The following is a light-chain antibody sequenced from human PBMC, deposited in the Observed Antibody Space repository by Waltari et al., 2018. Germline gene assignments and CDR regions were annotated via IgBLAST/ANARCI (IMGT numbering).Light chain of an antibody. J-gene: IGLJ1*01. CDR3: CSYTTSSTYI. CDR2: GVS. CDR1: SSDVGDYNY. V-gene: IGLV2-14*03. Sequence: QSAPTQPPSVSGSPGQSVNISCTGTSSDVGDYNYVSWYQQHPGRAPKVMIYGVSNRPSGVSDRFSGSKSGDTASLTISGLQAEDEADYYCCSYTTSSTYIFGAGTRLTVL.